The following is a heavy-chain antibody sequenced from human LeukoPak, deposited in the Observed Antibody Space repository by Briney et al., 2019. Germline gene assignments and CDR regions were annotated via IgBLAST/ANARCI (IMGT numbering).Heavy chain of an antibody. V-gene: IGHV4-59*01. D-gene: IGHD3-16*01. Sequence: SETLSLTCTVSGGSISGYYWNWIRQPPGKGLEWIGYVDYSGSTNYSPSLKSRVTISVDTSKKHFSLRLSSVTAADTAVYYCARDFAGKYYFHYWGQGTLVTVSS. CDR3: ARDFAGKYYFHY. CDR2: VDYSGST. CDR1: GGSISGYY. J-gene: IGHJ4*02.